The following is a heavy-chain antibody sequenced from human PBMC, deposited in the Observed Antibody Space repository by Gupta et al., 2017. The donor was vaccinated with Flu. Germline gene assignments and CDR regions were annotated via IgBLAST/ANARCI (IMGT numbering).Heavy chain of an antibody. J-gene: IGHJ4*02. V-gene: IGHV3-73*01. CDR2: IRSKANGYAT. D-gene: IGHD2-8*01. Sequence: KGVVWVGRIRSKANGYATEYGTAVTGRFTISRDDSKNTAYLQMNSLKTEDTAVYYCTRGDCTNGVCCNFDYWGQGILVTVSS. CDR3: TRGDCTNGVCCNFDY.